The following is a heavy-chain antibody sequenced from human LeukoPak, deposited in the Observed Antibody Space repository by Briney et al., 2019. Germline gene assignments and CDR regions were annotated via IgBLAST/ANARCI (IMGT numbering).Heavy chain of an antibody. J-gene: IGHJ6*02. CDR2: ISTYNGNT. D-gene: IGHD2-2*01. V-gene: IGHV1-18*01. Sequence: ASVKVSCKASGYTFTSFGISWVRQAPGQGLEWMGWISTYNGNTNYAQKLQGRVTMTTDASTSTAYMELRSLRSDDTAVYYCAREFIVVVPAAAYGMDVWGQGTTVTVSS. CDR3: AREFIVVVPAAAYGMDV. CDR1: GYTFTSFG.